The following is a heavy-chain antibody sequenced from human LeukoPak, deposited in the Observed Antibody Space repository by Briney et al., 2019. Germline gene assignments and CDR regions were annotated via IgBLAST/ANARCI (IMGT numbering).Heavy chain of an antibody. CDR3: ARRWEVKITFGGVIVPFDY. CDR1: GGSFSGYY. CDR2: INHSGST. Sequence: SETLSLTCAVYGGSFSGYYWSWIRQPPAKGLEWIGEINHSGSTNYNPSLKSQVTISVDTSKNQFSLKLSSVTAADTAVYYCARRWEVKITFGGVIVPFDYWGQGTLVTVSS. D-gene: IGHD3-16*02. J-gene: IGHJ4*02. V-gene: IGHV4-34*01.